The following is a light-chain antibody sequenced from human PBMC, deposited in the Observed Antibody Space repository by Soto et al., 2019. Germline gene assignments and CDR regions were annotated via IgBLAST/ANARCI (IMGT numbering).Light chain of an antibody. J-gene: IGKJ1*01. CDR1: HSVTSDY. V-gene: IGKV3-20*01. CDR3: QQYGSSPPWT. CDR2: GAS. Sequence: EIVLTQSPGTLSLSPGERATLSCRASHSVTSDYLAWYQQKPGQAPRLLIYGASSRATGIPDRFSGSVSGTGFTLTISRLEPEDFAVYYCQQYGSSPPWTFGQGTKVDIK.